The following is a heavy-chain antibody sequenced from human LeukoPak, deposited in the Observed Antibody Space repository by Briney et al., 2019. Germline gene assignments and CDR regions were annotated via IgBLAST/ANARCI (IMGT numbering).Heavy chain of an antibody. Sequence: GASVKVSCKASGYTFTSYAMNWVRQAPGQGLEWMGWINTNTGNPTYAQGFTGRFVFSLDTSVSTAYLQISSLKAEDTAVYYCAREKLLQWLAYHDAFDIWGQGTMVTVSS. D-gene: IGHD6-19*01. CDR2: INTNTGNP. J-gene: IGHJ3*02. CDR1: GYTFTSYA. CDR3: AREKLLQWLAYHDAFDI. V-gene: IGHV7-4-1*02.